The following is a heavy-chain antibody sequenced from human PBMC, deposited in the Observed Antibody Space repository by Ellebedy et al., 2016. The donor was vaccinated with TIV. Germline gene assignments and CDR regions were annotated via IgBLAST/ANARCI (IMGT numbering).Heavy chain of an antibody. CDR2: IIPIFGTA. Sequence: SVKVSCXASGYTFTSYDINWVRQATGQGLEWMGGIIPIFGTANYAQKFQGRVTITADESTSTAYMELSSLRSEDTAVYYCARGTSSGWYGGGGDYYYYYGMDVWGQGTTVTVSS. CDR3: ARGTSSGWYGGGGDYYYYYGMDV. J-gene: IGHJ6*02. V-gene: IGHV1-69*13. CDR1: GYTFTSYD. D-gene: IGHD6-19*01.